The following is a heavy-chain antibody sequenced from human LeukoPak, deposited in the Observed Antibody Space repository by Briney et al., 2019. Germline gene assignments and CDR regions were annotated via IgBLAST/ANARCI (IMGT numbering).Heavy chain of an antibody. CDR3: ARDYGGNGDY. Sequence: AGGSLRLSCAASVFTFSSYSMNWVRQAPGKGLEWVSSISSTSSYIYYADSVKGRFTISRDNAKNSLYLQMNSLRAEDTAVYYCARDYGGNGDYWGQGTLVTVSS. J-gene: IGHJ4*02. D-gene: IGHD4-23*01. CDR1: VFTFSSYS. V-gene: IGHV3-21*01. CDR2: ISSTSSYI.